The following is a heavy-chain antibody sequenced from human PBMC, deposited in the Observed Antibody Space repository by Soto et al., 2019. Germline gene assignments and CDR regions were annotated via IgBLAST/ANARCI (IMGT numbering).Heavy chain of an antibody. D-gene: IGHD3-22*01. J-gene: IGHJ4*01. CDR3: AKTATYVDGYDNTGYSSEDY. V-gene: IGHV3-30-3*01. CDR1: GFSFNNYA. Sequence: PVGSLSLSCAASGFSFNNYAMHWVRQAPGEGLEWVAVISYDGTNKYYADSVKGRFTISRDNSKDTLYLQMSSLRPEDTALYYCAKTATYVDGYDNTGYSSEDYWGHGTLVTVSS. CDR2: ISYDGTNK.